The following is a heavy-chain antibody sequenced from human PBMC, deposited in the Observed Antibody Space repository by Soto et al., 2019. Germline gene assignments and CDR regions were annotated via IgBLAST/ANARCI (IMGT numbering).Heavy chain of an antibody. D-gene: IGHD3-9*01. J-gene: IGHJ5*02. CDR3: ARGRYYDILTGYERNNWFDP. V-gene: IGHV3-48*02. CDR1: GFTFSSYS. CDR2: TSSSSSTI. Sequence: GGSLRLSCAASGFTFSSYSMNWVRQAPGKGLEWVSYTSSSSSTIYYADSVKGRFTISRDNAKNSLYLQMNSLRDEDTAVYYCARGRYYDILTGYERNNWFDPWGQGTLVTVSS.